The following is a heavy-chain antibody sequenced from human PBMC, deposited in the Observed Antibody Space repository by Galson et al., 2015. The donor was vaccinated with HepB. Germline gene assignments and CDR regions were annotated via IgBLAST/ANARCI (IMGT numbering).Heavy chain of an antibody. CDR2: ISSSSSTI. Sequence: SLRLSCAASGFTFSSYSMNWVRQAPGKGLEWVSYISSSSSTIYYADSVKGRFTISRDNAKNSLYLQMNSLRAEDTAVYYCARVAVGSSSSDDYWGQGTLVIVSS. J-gene: IGHJ4*02. D-gene: IGHD6-13*01. V-gene: IGHV3-48*01. CDR1: GFTFSSYS. CDR3: ARVAVGSSSSDDY.